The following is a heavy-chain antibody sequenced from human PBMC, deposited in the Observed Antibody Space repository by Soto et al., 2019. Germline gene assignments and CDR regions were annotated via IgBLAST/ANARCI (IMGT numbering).Heavy chain of an antibody. D-gene: IGHD2-2*01. J-gene: IGHJ4*02. CDR1: GFTFSSYW. CDR3: ARLGYCSGTSCLLYFDY. V-gene: IGHV3-7*01. CDR2: VKGDGSEK. Sequence: VQLVESGGGLVQPGGCLRLSCAASGFTFSSYWMSWVRQAPGKGLEWVANVKGDGSEKYCVDSVKGRFTISRDNAKNSLYLQMNSLRAEDTAMYYCARLGYCSGTSCLLYFDYWGQGTLVTVSS.